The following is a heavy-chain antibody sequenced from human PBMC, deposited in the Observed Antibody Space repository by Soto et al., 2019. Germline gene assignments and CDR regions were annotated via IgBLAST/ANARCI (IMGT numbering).Heavy chain of an antibody. J-gene: IGHJ4*02. V-gene: IGHV1-2*04. CDR1: GYTFTGYY. D-gene: IGHD2-15*01. Sequence: ASVKVSCKASGYTFTGYYMHWVRQAPGQGLEWMGWINPNSGGTNYAQKFQGWVTMTRDTSISTAYMELSRLRSDDTAVYYCARDREVVAATFDFDYWGQGTLVTVSS. CDR3: ARDREVVAATFDFDY. CDR2: INPNSGGT.